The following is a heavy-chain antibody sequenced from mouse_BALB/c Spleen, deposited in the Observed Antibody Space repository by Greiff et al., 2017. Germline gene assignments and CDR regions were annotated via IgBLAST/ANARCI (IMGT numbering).Heavy chain of an antibody. V-gene: IGHV1-9*01. CDR1: GYTFSSYW. J-gene: IGHJ3*01. CDR3: ARSRYDGYYVAWFAY. CDR2: ILPGSGST. Sequence: QVQLQQSGSELMKPGASVKISCKATGYTFSSYWIEWVKQRPGHGLEWIGEILPGSGSTNYNEKFKGKATFTADTSSNTAYMQLSSLTSEDSAVYYCARSRYDGYYVAWFAYWGQGTLVTVSA. D-gene: IGHD2-3*01.